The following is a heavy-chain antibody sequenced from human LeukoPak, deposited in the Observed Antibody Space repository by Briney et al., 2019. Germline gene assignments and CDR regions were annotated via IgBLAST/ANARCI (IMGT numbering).Heavy chain of an antibody. J-gene: IGHJ4*02. D-gene: IGHD3-22*01. CDR3: ARAPSAITMIVVEATGGEYYFDY. CDR2: ISSSSRRSTI. CDR1: GFTFSSYS. V-gene: IGHV3-48*01. Sequence: GGSLRLSCAASGFTFSSYSMNWVRQAPGKGLEWVSYISSSSRRSTIYYADSVKGRFTISRDNAKNSLYLQMNSLRAEDTAVYYCARAPSAITMIVVEATGGEYYFDYWGQGTLVTVSS.